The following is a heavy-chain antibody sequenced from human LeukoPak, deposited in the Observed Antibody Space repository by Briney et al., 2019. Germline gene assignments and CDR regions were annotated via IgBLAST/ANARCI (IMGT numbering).Heavy chain of an antibody. V-gene: IGHV4-59*01. CDR3: ARGEIVVGSYYYYGMDV. CDR2: IYYSGST. D-gene: IGHD2-21*01. Sequence: PSENLSLTGTVSGGSISSYYWSWIRHPPGQELEWIGYIYYSGSTNYNPSLKSRVTISVDTSKNQFSLKLSSVTAADTAVYYCARGEIVVGSYYYYGMDVWGQGTTVTVSS. CDR1: GGSISSYY. J-gene: IGHJ6*02.